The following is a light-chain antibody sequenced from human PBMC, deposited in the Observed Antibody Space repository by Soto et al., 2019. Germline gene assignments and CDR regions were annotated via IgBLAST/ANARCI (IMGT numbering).Light chain of an antibody. Sequence: DIQMTQSPSAMSASLGDRVTFACRASQGISHYLAWFQQKPGEAPKRLIYDASTLQSGVPSRFRGSGSGTEFTLTISNLQPEDLATYYCLQYNTYPYIFGQGTKLEIQ. J-gene: IGKJ2*01. CDR1: QGISHY. CDR3: LQYNTYPYI. V-gene: IGKV1-17*03. CDR2: DAS.